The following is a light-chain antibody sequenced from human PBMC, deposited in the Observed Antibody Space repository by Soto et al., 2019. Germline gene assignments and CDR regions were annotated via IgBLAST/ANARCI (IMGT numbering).Light chain of an antibody. V-gene: IGLV3-21*04. CDR2: YDS. Sequence: SYELTQPPSVSVAPGKTARITCGGNNMGSKSVHWYQQKPGQAPVLVIYYDSDRPSGIPERFSGSNSGNTATLTISRVEAGDEADYYCQVWDSSSDHYVVFGGGTKLTVL. CDR3: QVWDSSSDHYVV. CDR1: NMGSKS. J-gene: IGLJ2*01.